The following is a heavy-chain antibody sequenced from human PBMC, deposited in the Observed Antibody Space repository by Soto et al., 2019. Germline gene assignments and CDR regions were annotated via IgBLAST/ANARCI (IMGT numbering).Heavy chain of an antibody. J-gene: IGHJ4*02. CDR3: ARQLAYCGGDCYTEPIDY. CDR2: INPNTGGT. D-gene: IGHD2-21*02. V-gene: IGHV1-2*06. Sequence: ASVTVSCKASGYTFTKYYVLWVRQAPGQGLKWVGRINPNTGGTNYAQKFQDRVTMTRDTSITTAYMELSRLRSDDTAVYYCARQLAYCGGDCYTEPIDYWGQGTQVTVSS. CDR1: GYTFTKYY.